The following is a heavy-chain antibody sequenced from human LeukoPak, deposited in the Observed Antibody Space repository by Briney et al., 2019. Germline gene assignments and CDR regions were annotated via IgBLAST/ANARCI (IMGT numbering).Heavy chain of an antibody. D-gene: IGHD3-10*01. V-gene: IGHV4-39*07. Sequence: PSETLSLTCTVSGGSISSSSYYWGWIRQPPGKGLEWIGSIYYSGSTYYNPSLKSRVTISVDTSKNQFSLKLSSVTAADTAVYYCARETAPDRPYNYWGQGILVTVSS. CDR1: GGSISSSSYY. CDR3: ARETAPDRPYNY. J-gene: IGHJ4*02. CDR2: IYYSGST.